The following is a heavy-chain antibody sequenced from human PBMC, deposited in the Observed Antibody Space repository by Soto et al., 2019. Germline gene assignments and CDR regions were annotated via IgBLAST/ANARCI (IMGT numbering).Heavy chain of an antibody. J-gene: IGHJ6*02. CDR1: GGSISSGGYY. D-gene: IGHD3-16*02. CDR3: ARDYRASYPAYYYYGMDV. CDR2: IYYST. V-gene: IGHV4-31*03. Sequence: QMQLQKSGPGLVKPSQTLSLTCTVSGGSISSGGYYWSWIRQHPGKGLEWIGYIYYSTYYNPSLKSRVTISVDTSKNPFSLKLSSVTAADTAVYYCARDYRASYPAYYYYGMDVWGQGTTVTVSS.